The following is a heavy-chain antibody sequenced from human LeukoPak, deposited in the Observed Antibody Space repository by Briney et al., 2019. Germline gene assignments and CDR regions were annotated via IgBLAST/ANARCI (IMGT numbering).Heavy chain of an antibody. CDR3: ASSVVTTRRVYYYYMDV. J-gene: IGHJ6*03. Sequence: SVKVSCKASGGTFSSYAISWVRQAPGQGLEWMGGIIPIFGTANYAQKFQGRVTTTTDESTSTAYMELSSLRSEDTAVYYCASSVVTTRRVYYYYMDVWGKGTTVTVSS. CDR2: IIPIFGTA. D-gene: IGHD4-23*01. V-gene: IGHV1-69*05. CDR1: GGTFSSYA.